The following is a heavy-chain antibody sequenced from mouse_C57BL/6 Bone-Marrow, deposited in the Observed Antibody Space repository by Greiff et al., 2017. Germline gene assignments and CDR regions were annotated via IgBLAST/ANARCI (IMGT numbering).Heavy chain of an antibody. D-gene: IGHD2-3*01. CDR1: GYTFTSYW. Sequence: QVQLQQPGAELVMPGASVKLSCKASGYTFTSYWMHWVKQRPGQGLEWIGEIDPSDSYTNYNQKFKGKSTLTVDKSSSTAYMQLSSLTSEDSAVYYCARSGDGYPYATDDWGQGTSVTVSS. CDR2: IDPSDSYT. J-gene: IGHJ4*01. CDR3: ARSGDGYPYATDD. V-gene: IGHV1-69*01.